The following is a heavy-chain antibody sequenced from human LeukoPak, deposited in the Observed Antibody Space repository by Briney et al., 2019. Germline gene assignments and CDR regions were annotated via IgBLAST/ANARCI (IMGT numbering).Heavy chain of an antibody. CDR1: GESFSGYY. CDR2: INHSGST. Sequence: SETLSLTCAVYGESFSGYYWNWIRQPPGKGLEWIGEINHSGSTYYNPSLKSRVTTSVDRSKYQFSLKLSSVTAADTAVYYCARRRGRRTRDYYDSSGSHFDYWGQGTLVTVSS. D-gene: IGHD3-22*01. V-gene: IGHV4-34*01. J-gene: IGHJ4*02. CDR3: ARRRGRRTRDYYDSSGSHFDY.